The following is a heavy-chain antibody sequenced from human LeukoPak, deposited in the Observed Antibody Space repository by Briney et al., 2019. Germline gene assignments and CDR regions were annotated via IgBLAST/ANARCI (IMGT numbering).Heavy chain of an antibody. CDR3: ARGGITIFGVLPGYMDV. V-gene: IGHV1-18*01. D-gene: IGHD3-3*01. J-gene: IGHJ6*03. CDR1: GYTFTSYG. CDR2: ISAYNGNT. Sequence: GASVKVSCKASGYTFTSYGISWVRQAPGQGLEWMGWISAYNGNTNYAQKLQGRVTITRNTSISTAYMELSSLRSEDTAVYYCARGGITIFGVLPGYMDVWGKGTTVTVSS.